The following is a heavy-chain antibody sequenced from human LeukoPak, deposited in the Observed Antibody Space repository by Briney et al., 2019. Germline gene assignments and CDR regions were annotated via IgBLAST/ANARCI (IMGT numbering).Heavy chain of an antibody. J-gene: IGHJ3*02. CDR1: GFAFSAFA. CDR3: AKGGAAMTDAPHGDVVTTTLDGFDI. Sequence: PGGSLRLSCVASGFAFSAFAISWVRQAPGKGLEWVSAVSGSGGRPFYADSVRGRFTISRDNSKKTVFLQMDSLRAEDTAVYYCAKGGAAMTDAPHGDVVTTTLDGFDIWGQGTMVTVSS. V-gene: IGHV3-23*01. D-gene: IGHD2-21*02. CDR2: VSGSGGRP.